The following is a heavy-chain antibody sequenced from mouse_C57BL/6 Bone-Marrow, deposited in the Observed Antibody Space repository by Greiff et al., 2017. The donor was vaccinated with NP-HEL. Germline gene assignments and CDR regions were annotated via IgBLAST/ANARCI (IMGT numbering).Heavy chain of an antibody. J-gene: IGHJ3*01. CDR1: GYSFTDYN. CDR2: INPNYGTT. D-gene: IGHD1-1*01. CDR3: ARGKVITTVVPPAWFAY. Sequence: EVQLQQSGPELVKPGASVKISCKASGYSFTDYNMNWVKQSNGKSLEWIGVINPNYGTTSYNQKFKGKATLTVDQSFSTAYMQLNSLTSEDSAVYYCARGKVITTVVPPAWFAYWGQGTLVTVSA. V-gene: IGHV1-39*01.